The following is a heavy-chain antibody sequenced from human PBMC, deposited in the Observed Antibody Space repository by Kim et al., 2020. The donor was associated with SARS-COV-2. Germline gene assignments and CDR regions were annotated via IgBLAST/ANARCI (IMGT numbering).Heavy chain of an antibody. CDR2: IKSKTDGGTT. D-gene: IGHD3-16*02. V-gene: IGHV3-15*01. CDR3: TTRMITFGGVIVTRDFDY. Sequence: GGSLRLSCAASGFTXSNAWMSWVRQAPGKGLEWVGRIKSKTDGGTTDYAAPVKGRFTISRDDSKNTLYLQMNSLKTEDTAVYYCTTRMITFGGVIVTRDFDYWGQGTLVTVSS. J-gene: IGHJ4*02. CDR1: GFTXSNAW.